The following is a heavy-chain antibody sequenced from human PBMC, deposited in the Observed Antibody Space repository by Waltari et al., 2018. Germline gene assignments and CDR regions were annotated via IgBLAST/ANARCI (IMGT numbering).Heavy chain of an antibody. CDR1: GGSFSGYY. Sequence: QVQLQQWGAGLLKPSETLSLTCAVYGGSFSGYYWSWIRQPPGKGLGWSGEINHSVSNNSNPSLKSRVTISVDSSKNQCSLKRSSVTAADTAVYYCARAYGYLLLPVDYWGQGTLVTVSS. CDR2: INHSVSN. CDR3: ARAYGYLLLPVDY. D-gene: IGHD2-15*01. V-gene: IGHV4-34*01. J-gene: IGHJ4*02.